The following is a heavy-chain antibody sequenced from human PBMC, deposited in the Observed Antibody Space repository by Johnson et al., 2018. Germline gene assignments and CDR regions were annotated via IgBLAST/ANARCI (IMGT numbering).Heavy chain of an antibody. V-gene: IGHV3-11*04. CDR2: ITPSGSTM. CDR1: GFPFSDYN. CDR3: MRDHFYDGLNDAFDV. Sequence: QVRLVESGGGLVKPGGSLRLSCTASGFPFSDYNMHWVRQAPGQGLEWLSYITPSGSTMYSADSVEGRLPISRDTARNSLSLQMNSLRSEDTAVYYCMRDHFYDGLNDAFDVWGQGTLVTVSS. J-gene: IGHJ3*01. D-gene: IGHD3-16*01.